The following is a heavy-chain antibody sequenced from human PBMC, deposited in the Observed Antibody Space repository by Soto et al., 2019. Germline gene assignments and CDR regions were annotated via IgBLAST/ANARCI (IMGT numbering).Heavy chain of an antibody. CDR2: IYSGGST. J-gene: IGHJ4*02. CDR1: GFTVSSNY. D-gene: IGHD3-22*01. V-gene: IGHV3-66*01. CDR3: ARASRNYYDSSGYLYYFDY. Sequence: EVQLVESGGGLVQPGGSLRLSCAASGFTVSSNYMSWVRQAPGKGLEWVSVIYSGGSTYYADSVKGRFTISRDNSKNTLYLQMNSLRAEVTAVYYCARASRNYYDSSGYLYYFDYWGQGTLVTVSS.